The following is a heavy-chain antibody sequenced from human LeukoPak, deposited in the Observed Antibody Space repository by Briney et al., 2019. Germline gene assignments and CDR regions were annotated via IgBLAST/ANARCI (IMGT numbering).Heavy chain of an antibody. J-gene: IGHJ2*01. CDR3: ARSLRWPWYFDL. CDR1: GFTFSSYA. CDR2: ISYDGSNK. D-gene: IGHD4-23*01. V-gene: IGHV3-30-3*01. Sequence: GGSLRLSCAASGFTFSSYAMHWVRQALGKGLEWVAVISYDGSNKYYADSVKGRFTISRDNSKNTLYLQMNSLRAEDTAVYYCARSLRWPWYFDLWGRGTLVTVSS.